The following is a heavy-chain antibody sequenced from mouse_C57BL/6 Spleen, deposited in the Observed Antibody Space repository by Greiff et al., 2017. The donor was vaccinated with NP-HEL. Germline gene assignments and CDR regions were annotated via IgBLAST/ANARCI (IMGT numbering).Heavy chain of an antibody. CDR3: ARGDYGSRAWFAD. J-gene: IGHJ3*01. CDR1: GYTFTSSW. D-gene: IGHD1-1*01. V-gene: IGHV1-72*01. Sequence: QVQLQQPGAELVKPGASVKLSCKASGYTFTSSWMPWVKQRPGRGLEGIGRIDPNSGGTKYNEKFKSKATLTVDNPSSTAYMQRSSLTSEDSAVYYCARGDYGSRAWFADWGQGTLVTVSA. CDR2: IDPNSGGT.